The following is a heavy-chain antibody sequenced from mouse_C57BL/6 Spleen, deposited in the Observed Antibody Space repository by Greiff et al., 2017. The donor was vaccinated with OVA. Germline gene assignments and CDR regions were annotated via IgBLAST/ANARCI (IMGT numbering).Heavy chain of an antibody. V-gene: IGHV6-3*01. CDR3: TAYYDYDSAMDY. D-gene: IGHD2-4*01. CDR1: GFTFSNYW. J-gene: IGHJ4*01. CDR2: IRLKSDNYAT. Sequence: EVKVEESGGGLVQPGGSMKLSCVASGFTFSNYWMNWVRQSPEKGLEWVAQIRLKSDNYATHYAESVKGRFTISRDDSKSSVYLQMNNLRAEDTGIYYCTAYYDYDSAMDYWGQGTSVTVSS.